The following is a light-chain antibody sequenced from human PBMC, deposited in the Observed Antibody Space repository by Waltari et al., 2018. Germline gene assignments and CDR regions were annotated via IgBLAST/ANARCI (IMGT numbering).Light chain of an antibody. Sequence: EIVLTQSPATLSLSPGERATLPCRASQGVRSYLAWYQQKPGQAPRLLIYVASKRATGIPARFSGSGSGTDFTLTISSLEPEDFAVYYCQQRYSWPLTFGGGTKVEIK. V-gene: IGKV3-11*01. CDR1: QGVRSY. CDR3: QQRYSWPLT. CDR2: VAS. J-gene: IGKJ4*01.